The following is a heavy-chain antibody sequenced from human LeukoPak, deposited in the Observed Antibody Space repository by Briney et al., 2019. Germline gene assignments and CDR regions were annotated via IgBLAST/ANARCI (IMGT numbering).Heavy chain of an antibody. J-gene: IGHJ4*02. CDR3: ARWGVGQLLYFDY. CDR1: GGSFSGYY. V-gene: IGHV4-34*01. D-gene: IGHD2-2*01. CDR2: INHSGST. Sequence: SETLSLTCAVCGGSFSGYYWSWIRQPPGKGLEWIGEINHSGSTNYNPSLKSRVTIPVDTSKNQFSLKLSSVTAADTAVYYCARWGVGQLLYFDYWGQGTLVTVSS.